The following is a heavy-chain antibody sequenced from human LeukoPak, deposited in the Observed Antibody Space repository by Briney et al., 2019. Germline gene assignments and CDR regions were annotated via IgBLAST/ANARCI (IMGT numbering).Heavy chain of an antibody. Sequence: GGSLRLPCAASGFTFSTYDMSWVRQAPGKGLEWVSGISHTGGTTNYADSVKGRFTISRDNSKNTLYMQMNSLRAEDTAVYYCAKGLVRGVILSPSFDYWGQGTLVTVSS. CDR2: ISHTGGTT. V-gene: IGHV3-23*01. D-gene: IGHD3-10*01. J-gene: IGHJ4*02. CDR1: GFTFSTYD. CDR3: AKGLVRGVILSPSFDY.